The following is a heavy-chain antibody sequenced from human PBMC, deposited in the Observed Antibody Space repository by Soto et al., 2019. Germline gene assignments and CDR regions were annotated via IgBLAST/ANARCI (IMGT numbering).Heavy chain of an antibody. Sequence: SETLSLTCAVSGYSISTGFNWAWIRRPPGKGLEWIGSIYHSGSTYYNLSLRSRVSVSIDSSKNQFYLNLNSVTAADTAIYYCARVRQGCSANNCYFDPWGQGTQVTVSS. CDR2: IYHSGST. CDR1: GYSISTGFN. J-gene: IGHJ5*01. V-gene: IGHV4-38-2*01. CDR3: ARVRQGCSANNCYFDP. D-gene: IGHD1-1*01.